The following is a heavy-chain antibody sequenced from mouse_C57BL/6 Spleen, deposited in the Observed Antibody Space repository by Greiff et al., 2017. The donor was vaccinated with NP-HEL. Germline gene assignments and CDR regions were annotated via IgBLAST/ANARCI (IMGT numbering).Heavy chain of an antibody. CDR1: GYTFTSYG. Sequence: QVQLKQSGAELARPGASVKLSCKASGYTFTSYGISWVKQRTGQGLEWIGEIYPRSGNTYYNEKFKGKATRTADKSSSTAYMELRSLTSEDSAVYFCARDYYGSSYVEGFAYWGQGTLVTVSA. CDR3: ARDYYGSSYVEGFAY. D-gene: IGHD1-1*01. CDR2: IYPRSGNT. V-gene: IGHV1-81*01. J-gene: IGHJ3*01.